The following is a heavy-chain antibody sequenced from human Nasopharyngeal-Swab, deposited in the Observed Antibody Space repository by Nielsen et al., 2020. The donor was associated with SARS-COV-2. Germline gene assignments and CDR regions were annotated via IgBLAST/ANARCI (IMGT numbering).Heavy chain of an antibody. CDR3: ASWASGRSDF. CDR2: INWNGDVT. D-gene: IGHD2-15*01. V-gene: IGHV3-64D*06. J-gene: IGHJ4*02. CDR1: GFTFNAYA. Sequence: GGSLRLSCSASGFTFNAYATHWVRQAPGKGLEYVSAINWNGDVTYYVDSVKGRFTSSRDNSKNTVFLQMNSLRSEDTAVYYCASWASGRSDFWGQGTLVTVSS.